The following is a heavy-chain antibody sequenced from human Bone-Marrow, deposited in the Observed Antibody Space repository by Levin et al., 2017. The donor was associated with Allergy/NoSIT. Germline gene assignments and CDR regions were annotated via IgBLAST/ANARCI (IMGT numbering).Heavy chain of an antibody. CDR3: ANGGSILNDVFDV. CDR1: GYSITSAYY. Sequence: SQTLSLPCAVSGYSITSAYYWVWVRQSPGKGLEWLGSVYHSGVTYYPPSLKSRLSISLDTSKNHFSLRLTSVTVADTAVYYCANGGSILNDVFDVWGRGTMVNVSS. CDR2: VYHSGVT. J-gene: IGHJ3*01. D-gene: IGHD3-3*02. V-gene: IGHV4-38-2*01.